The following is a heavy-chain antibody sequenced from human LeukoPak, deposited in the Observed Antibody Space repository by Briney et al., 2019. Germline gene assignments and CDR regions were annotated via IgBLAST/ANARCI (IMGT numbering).Heavy chain of an antibody. Sequence: GGSLRFSCAASGITFSSYSVNWVRQVPGKGLERVSYISSSSSTIYYADSVRGRFTISRDNAKNSLYLQMNSRRAEDTAVYYCARGTSQLWLGEGGNALDIWGQGTMVTVSS. V-gene: IGHV3-48*01. J-gene: IGHJ3*02. CDR3: ARGTSQLWLGEGGNALDI. D-gene: IGHD3-10*01. CDR1: GITFSSYS. CDR2: ISSSSSTI.